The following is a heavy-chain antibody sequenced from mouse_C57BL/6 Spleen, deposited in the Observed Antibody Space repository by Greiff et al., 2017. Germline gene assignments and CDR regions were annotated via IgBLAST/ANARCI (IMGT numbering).Heavy chain of an antibody. J-gene: IGHJ4*01. CDR2: IYPGDGDT. D-gene: IGHD3-2*02. V-gene: IGHV1-80*01. CDR3: ARSSSGTSMDY. Sequence: QVTLKVSGAELVKPGASVKISCKASGYAFSSYWMNWVKQRPGKGLEWIGQIYPGDGDTNYNGKFKGKATLTADTSSSTAYLQLSSLTSEDSAVYFCARSSSGTSMDYWGQGTSVTVSS. CDR1: GYAFSSYW.